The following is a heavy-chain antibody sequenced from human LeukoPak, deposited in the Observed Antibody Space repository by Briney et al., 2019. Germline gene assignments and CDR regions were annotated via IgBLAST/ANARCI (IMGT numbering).Heavy chain of an antibody. CDR1: GGSISSSSYY. CDR3: ARVSKAAASAFDI. Sequence: PSETLSLTCTVSGGSISSSSYYWGWIRQPPGKGLEWIGSIYYSGSTYYNPSLKSRVTISVDTSKNQFSLKLSSVTAADTAVYYCARVSKAAASAFDIWGQGTMVTVSS. D-gene: IGHD6-13*01. CDR2: IYYSGST. J-gene: IGHJ3*02. V-gene: IGHV4-39*07.